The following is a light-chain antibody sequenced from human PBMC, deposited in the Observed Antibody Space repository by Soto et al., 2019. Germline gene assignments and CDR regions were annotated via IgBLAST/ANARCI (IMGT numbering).Light chain of an antibody. Sequence: QSVLTQPPSASGTPGQRVTISCSGSSSNIGSNTVYWYQQLPGTAPKLLIYSNNQRPSGVPDRFSGSKSGTSASLAISGLPSEDEADYYCAAWDDSPNGVVFGGGTKVTVL. CDR2: SNN. CDR1: SSNIGSNT. J-gene: IGLJ2*01. V-gene: IGLV1-44*01. CDR3: AAWDDSPNGVV.